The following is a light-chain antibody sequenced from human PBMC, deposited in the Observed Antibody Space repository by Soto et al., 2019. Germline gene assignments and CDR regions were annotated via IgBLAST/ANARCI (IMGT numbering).Light chain of an antibody. CDR3: SSYASSSIVV. Sequence: QSVLTQPASVSGSPGQSITISCTGTNSDVGGYDYVSWYQHHPGTAPKLIIFDVSNRPSGISNRFSGAKSVNTASLTISGLQAEDEADYYCSSYASSSIVVFGGGTQLTVL. CDR1: NSDVGGYDY. CDR2: DVS. J-gene: IGLJ2*01. V-gene: IGLV2-14*03.